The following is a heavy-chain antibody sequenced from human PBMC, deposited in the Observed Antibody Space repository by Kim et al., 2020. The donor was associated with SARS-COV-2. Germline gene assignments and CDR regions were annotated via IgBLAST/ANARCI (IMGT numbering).Heavy chain of an antibody. Sequence: SQTLSLTCAISGDSVSSNSAAWNWIRQSPSRGLEWLGRTYYRSKWYNDYAVSVKSRITINPDTSKNQFSLQLNSVTPEDTAVYYCARMMRQQPSAAEMYYFDYWGQGTLVTVSS. CDR3: ARMMRQQPSAAEMYYFDY. D-gene: IGHD6-13*01. J-gene: IGHJ4*02. CDR2: TYYRSKWYN. CDR1: GDSVSSNSAA. V-gene: IGHV6-1*01.